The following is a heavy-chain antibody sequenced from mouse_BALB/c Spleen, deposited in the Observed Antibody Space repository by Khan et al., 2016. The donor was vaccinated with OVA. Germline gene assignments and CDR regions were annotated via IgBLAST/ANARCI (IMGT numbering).Heavy chain of an antibody. CDR3: TRSGYGTFAY. J-gene: IGHJ3*01. V-gene: IGHV1S81*02. CDR1: GYSFTSYY. Sequence: QVQLKQSGAELVKPGASVRLSCKASGYSFTSYYLYWVKQRPGHGLEWIGDINPSNGGTHFNEKFKNKVTLTVDKSSSTAYMRLSSLTSEDSAVYYCTRSGYGTFAYWGQGTLVTVSA. D-gene: IGHD2-1*01. CDR2: INPSNGGT.